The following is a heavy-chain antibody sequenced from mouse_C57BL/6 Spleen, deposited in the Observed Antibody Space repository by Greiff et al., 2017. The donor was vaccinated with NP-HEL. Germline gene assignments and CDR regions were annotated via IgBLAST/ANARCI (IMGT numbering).Heavy chain of an antibody. CDR3: ARDYRAMDY. Sequence: EVQLVESGGGLVKPGGSLKLSCAASGFTFSSYAMSWVRQTPEKRLEWVATISDGGSYTYYPDNVKGRFTISRDNAKNNLYLQMSHLKSEDTAMYYCARDYRAMDYWGQGTSVTVSS. CDR2: ISDGGSYT. J-gene: IGHJ4*01. V-gene: IGHV5-4*01. CDR1: GFTFSSYA.